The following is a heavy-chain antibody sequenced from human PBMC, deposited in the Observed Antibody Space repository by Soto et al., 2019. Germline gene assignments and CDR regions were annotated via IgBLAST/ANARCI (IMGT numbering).Heavy chain of an antibody. V-gene: IGHV3-23*01. CDR1: GFTFGTTD. CDR3: EKNSGWFNT. CDR2: IDGSGGIT. Sequence: QLLQSGGGLGQPGGALTLSCAASGFTFGTTDMSWVRQAPGEGLEWVSTIDGSGGITYYADSVKGRFTISRDNSRNTVYLQMNSLRGDDTALYYCEKNSGWFNTWGQGALVTVSS. J-gene: IGHJ5*02. D-gene: IGHD3-10*01.